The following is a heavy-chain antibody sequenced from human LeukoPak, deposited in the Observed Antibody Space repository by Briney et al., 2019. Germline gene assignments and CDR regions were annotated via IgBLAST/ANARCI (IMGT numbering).Heavy chain of an antibody. J-gene: IGHJ3*02. D-gene: IGHD3-22*01. CDR2: IYYSGTT. CDR3: ARVGYYDNAFDI. CDR1: GDSISSYY. V-gene: IGHV4-59*12. Sequence: SETLSLTCTVSGDSISSYYWSWIRQPPGKGLEWIGYIYYSGTTNYNPSLKSRVTISVDTSKNQFSLKLSSVTAADTAVYYCARVGYYDNAFDIWGQGTMVTVSS.